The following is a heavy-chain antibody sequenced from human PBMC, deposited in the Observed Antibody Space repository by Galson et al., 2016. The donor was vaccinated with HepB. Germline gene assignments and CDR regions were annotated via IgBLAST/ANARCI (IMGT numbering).Heavy chain of an antibody. V-gene: IGHV4-61*02. J-gene: IGHJ4*02. CDR1: DGSISSSSFS. D-gene: IGHD5-18*01. CDR2: IYTSGNT. Sequence: TLSLTCTVSDGSISSSSFSWGWTRQPAGKGLEWIGRIYTSGNTKYNPSLNSRVTISVDASKNQFSLKLNSVTAADTAVYYCARESFGYSYGFYFDSWGQGTLVTVSS. CDR3: ARESFGYSYGFYFDS.